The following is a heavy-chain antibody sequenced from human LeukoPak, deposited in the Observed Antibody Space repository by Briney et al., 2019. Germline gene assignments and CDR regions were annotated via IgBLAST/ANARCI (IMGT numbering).Heavy chain of an antibody. CDR2: INHSGSS. J-gene: IGHJ4*02. CDR3: AAVPESYYTVYYFNY. D-gene: IGHD3-3*01. CDR1: GGSISSYY. Sequence: SETLSLTCTVSGGSISSYYWSWIRQPPGKGLEWIGEINHSGSSKYNPSLKSRVTISVDTSKNQFSLKLTSVTAADTAVYYCAAVPESYYTVYYFNYWGQGTLVTVSS. V-gene: IGHV4-34*01.